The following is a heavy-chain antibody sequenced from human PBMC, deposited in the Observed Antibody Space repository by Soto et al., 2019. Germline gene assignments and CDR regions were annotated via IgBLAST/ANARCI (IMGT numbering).Heavy chain of an antibody. D-gene: IGHD4-17*01. CDR2: MNPNSGNT. CDR3: ASSTNDYGDRH. J-gene: IGHJ4*02. V-gene: IGHV1-8*01. CDR1: GYTFTSYD. Sequence: QVQLVQSGAQVKKPGASVKVSCKASGYTFTSYDINWARQATGQGLERMGWMNPNSGNTGYAPKFQGRVTMTRNTSISTAYMELRSLRSEDTAVYYCASSTNDYGDRHWGQGTLITVSS.